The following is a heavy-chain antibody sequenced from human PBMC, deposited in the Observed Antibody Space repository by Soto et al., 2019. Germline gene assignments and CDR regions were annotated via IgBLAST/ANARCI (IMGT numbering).Heavy chain of an antibody. J-gene: IGHJ4*02. CDR2: LSNTGGRT. V-gene: IGHV3-23*01. D-gene: IGHD3-10*01. Sequence: GGSLRLSCVVSVFPFGANAMSWVRQAPGKGLEWVSGLSNTGGRTYYADSVKGRFTISRDNSKNTVYLQMNSLRVEDTAVYYCATEMGASRGPFDNWGQGTLVTVSS. CDR1: VFPFGANA. CDR3: ATEMGASRGPFDN.